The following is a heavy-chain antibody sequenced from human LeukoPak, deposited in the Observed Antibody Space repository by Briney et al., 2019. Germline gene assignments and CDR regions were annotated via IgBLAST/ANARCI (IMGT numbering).Heavy chain of an antibody. CDR1: GGTFSSYA. D-gene: IGHD2-8*01. V-gene: IGHV1-69*13. CDR3: VRSRAYCTNGVCYPVPNDYFDY. Sequence: SVKVSCKASGGTFSSYAISWVRQAPGQGLEWMGGIIPIFGTANYAQKFQGRVTITADESTSTAYMELSSLRSEDTAVYYCVRSRAYCTNGVCYPVPNDYFDYWAREPWSPSPQ. J-gene: IGHJ4*02. CDR2: IIPIFGTA.